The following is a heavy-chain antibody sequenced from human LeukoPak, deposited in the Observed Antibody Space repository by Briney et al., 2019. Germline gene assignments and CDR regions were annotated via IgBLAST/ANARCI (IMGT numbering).Heavy chain of an antibody. V-gene: IGHV3-23*01. CDR3: AKAIVGVSGLGY. D-gene: IGHD1-26*01. CDR2: ISGSGSNT. CDR1: GFTFSDAW. Sequence: GGSLRLSCAVSGFTFSDAWMSWVRQAPGKGLEWVSAISGSGSNTYYADSVKGRFTISRDTSKNTLYLQVNSLRAEDTALYYCAKAIVGVSGLGYWGQGTLVTVSS. J-gene: IGHJ4*02.